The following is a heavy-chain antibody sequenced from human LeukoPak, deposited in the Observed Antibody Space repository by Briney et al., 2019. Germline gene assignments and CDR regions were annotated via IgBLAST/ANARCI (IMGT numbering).Heavy chain of an antibody. Sequence: GGSLRLSCAASGFTFSDYGMHWVRQAPGRGLECVAVIWYDGKHQYYADSVKGRFNISRDNPKNMLYLQMNSLRVEDTAVYYCAKGPTQVLRFLRDGKTYYMDVWGKGTSVLVSS. J-gene: IGHJ6*03. CDR2: IWYDGKHQ. CDR1: GFTFSDYG. CDR3: AKGPTQVLRFLRDGKTYYMDV. V-gene: IGHV3-33*06. D-gene: IGHD3-3*01.